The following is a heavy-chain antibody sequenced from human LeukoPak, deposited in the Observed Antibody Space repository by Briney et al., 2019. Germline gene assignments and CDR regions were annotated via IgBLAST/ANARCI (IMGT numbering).Heavy chain of an antibody. V-gene: IGHV4-34*01. Sequence: TSETLSLTCAVYGGSFSGYYWSWIRQPPGKGLVWIGEINHSGSTNYNPSLKSRVTISVDTSKNQFSLKLSSVTAADTAVYYCARGGGYNWFDPWGQGTLVTVSS. J-gene: IGHJ5*02. CDR1: GGSFSGYY. D-gene: IGHD3-10*01. CDR2: INHSGST. CDR3: ARGGGYNWFDP.